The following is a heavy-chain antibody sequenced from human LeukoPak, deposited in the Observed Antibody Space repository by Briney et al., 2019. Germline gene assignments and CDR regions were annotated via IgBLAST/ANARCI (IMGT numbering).Heavy chain of an antibody. V-gene: IGHV3-30-3*01. J-gene: IGHJ4*02. CDR1: GFTFSSYA. CDR3: LIHDSRGYYLYYFDY. D-gene: IGHD3-22*01. Sequence: GGSLRLSCAASGFTFSSYAMNCVRQAPGKGLEWVAVISYDGSNKYYADSVKGRFTISRDNSKNTLYLQMNSLRAEDTAVYYCLIHDSRGYYLYYFDYWGQGTLVTVSS. CDR2: ISYDGSNK.